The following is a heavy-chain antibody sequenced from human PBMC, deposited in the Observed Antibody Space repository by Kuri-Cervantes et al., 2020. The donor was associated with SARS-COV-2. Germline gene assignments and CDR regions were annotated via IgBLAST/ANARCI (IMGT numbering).Heavy chain of an antibody. CDR2: ISYDGSNK. D-gene: IGHD6-25*01. Sequence: GESLKISCAASGFTFSSFAMHWVRQAPGKGLEWVAVISYDGSNKYYADSVKGRFTISRDNSKNTLYLQMNSLRAEDTAVYYCARGFVPSRILSGPDYYYYMDVWGKGTTVTVSS. CDR1: GFTFSSFA. V-gene: IGHV3-30-3*01. J-gene: IGHJ6*03. CDR3: ARGFVPSRILSGPDYYYYMDV.